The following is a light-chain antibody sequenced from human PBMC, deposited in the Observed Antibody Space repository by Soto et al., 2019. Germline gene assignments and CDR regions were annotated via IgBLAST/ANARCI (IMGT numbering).Light chain of an antibody. V-gene: IGKV1-5*01. CDR2: DAS. Sequence: IQMTQSPSTLSPSVGDRVTITCRASHNIAKWLAWYQQKPGRAPRLLIYDASTLQTGVPSMFSGSGSGTEFTLTISGLRPDDFATYYCQHLDTYWPFGQGTKVEIK. CDR1: HNIAKW. CDR3: QHLDTYWP. J-gene: IGKJ1*01.